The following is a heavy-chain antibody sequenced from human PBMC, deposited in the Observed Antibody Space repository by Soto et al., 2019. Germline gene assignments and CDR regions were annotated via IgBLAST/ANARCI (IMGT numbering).Heavy chain of an antibody. D-gene: IGHD2-2*01. CDR2: IYHSGST. CDR3: ARDDHIVVVPTSLGAMDV. CDR1: GGSISSNKW. Sequence: SETLSLTCAVYGGSISSNKWWGWVRQPPGKGLEWIGEIYHSGSTNYNPSLKSRVTISLDKSKNQFSLKLTSVTAADSAVYYCARDDHIVVVPTSLGAMDVWGQGTTVTVSS. J-gene: IGHJ6*02. V-gene: IGHV4-4*02.